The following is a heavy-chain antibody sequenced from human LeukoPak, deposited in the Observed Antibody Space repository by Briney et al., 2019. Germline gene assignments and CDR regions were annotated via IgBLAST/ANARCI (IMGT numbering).Heavy chain of an antibody. J-gene: IGHJ5*02. V-gene: IGHV4-59*01. CDR1: GGSISDYY. CDR3: ASGGYCSSTSCYLNWFDP. Sequence: PSETLSLTCTVSGGSISDYYWSWLRQFPGKGLEWIGKIYYSGSPNYNPSLKSRVTISIDTSKNQFSLKLSSVTAADTAVYYCASGGYCSSTSCYLNWFDPWGQGTLVTVSS. D-gene: IGHD2-2*01. CDR2: IYYSGSP.